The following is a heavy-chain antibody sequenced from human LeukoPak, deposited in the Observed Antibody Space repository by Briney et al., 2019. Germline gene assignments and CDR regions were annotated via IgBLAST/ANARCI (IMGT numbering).Heavy chain of an antibody. CDR1: GVSISNSY. CDR2: IYYSGGT. Sequence: PSETLSLTCTVSGVSISNSYWSRIRQPPGKGLEWIGYIYYSGGTNYNPSLKSRVTISVDTSKNQFSLKLTSVTAADTAVYYCARAYVNPYFDYWGQGTLVTVSS. CDR3: ARAYVNPYFDY. J-gene: IGHJ4*02. V-gene: IGHV4-59*01. D-gene: IGHD3-10*02.